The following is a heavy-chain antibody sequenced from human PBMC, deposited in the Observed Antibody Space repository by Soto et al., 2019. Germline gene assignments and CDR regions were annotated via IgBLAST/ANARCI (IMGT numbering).Heavy chain of an antibody. D-gene: IGHD3-22*01. V-gene: IGHV4-30-4*01. CDR1: GGSISSGDYY. CDR2: IYYSGST. J-gene: IGHJ4*01. CDR3: ARDPISSGDSPRAYFYN. Sequence: PSETLSLTCTVSGGSISSGDYYWGWIRQPPGKGLECIGYIYYSGSTYYNPSLKNRATISVDTSKNQFSLKLSSVTAADTAVYYCARDPISSGDSPRAYFYNWGQRTPVTVSA.